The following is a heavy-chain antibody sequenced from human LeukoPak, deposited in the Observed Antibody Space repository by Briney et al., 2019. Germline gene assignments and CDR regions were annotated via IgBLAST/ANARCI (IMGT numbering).Heavy chain of an antibody. V-gene: IGHV4-59*08. CDR2: IYYSVST. J-gene: IGHJ6*02. CDR1: GGSISSYY. Sequence: PSETLSLTCTVSGGSISSYYWSWIRQPPGKGLEWIGYIYYSVSTNYNPSLKSRVTISVDTSKNQFSLKLSSVTAADTAVYYCARHDNCSGGSCYYPGYYYGMDVWGQGTTVTVSS. CDR3: ARHDNCSGGSCYYPGYYYGMDV. D-gene: IGHD2-15*01.